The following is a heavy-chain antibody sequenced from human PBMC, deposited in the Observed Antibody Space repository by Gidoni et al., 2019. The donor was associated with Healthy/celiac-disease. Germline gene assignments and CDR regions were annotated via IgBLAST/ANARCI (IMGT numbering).Heavy chain of an antibody. V-gene: IGHV3-21*01. CDR3: ARDPAAMGPVRWFDP. CDR2: ISSSSSYI. Sequence: EVQLVESGGGLVKPGGSLSLSCAASGFTFSSYSMNWVRQAPGKGLEWVSSISSSSSYIYYADSVKGRFTISRDNAKNSLYLQMNSLRAEDTAVYYCARDPAAMGPVRWFDPWGQGTLVTVSS. CDR1: GFTFSSYS. D-gene: IGHD2-2*01. J-gene: IGHJ5*02.